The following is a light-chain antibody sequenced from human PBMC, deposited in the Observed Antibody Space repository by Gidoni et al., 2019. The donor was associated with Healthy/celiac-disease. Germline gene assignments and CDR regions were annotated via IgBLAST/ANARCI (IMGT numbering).Light chain of an antibody. Sequence: DIQMTLSPSSLSAFVGARVTITCQSGQDISNYLKCYQQKPGKAAQLLINDASNSETGVPSRWSRGSSGTDFTFTISSLQPADVAADYCRQYDSHPCTFGQGTKLEIK. V-gene: IGKV1-33*01. CDR1: QDISNY. CDR3: RQYDSHPCT. CDR2: DAS. J-gene: IGKJ2*02.